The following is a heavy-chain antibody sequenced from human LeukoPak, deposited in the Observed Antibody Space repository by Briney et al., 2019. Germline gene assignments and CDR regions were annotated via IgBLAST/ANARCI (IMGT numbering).Heavy chain of an antibody. CDR1: GYTFTVYY. V-gene: IGHV1-18*04. CDR3: ARDPWATGPSDY. J-gene: IGHJ4*02. Sequence: ASVKVSCKASGYTFTVYYIHWVRQAPGQGLEWLGWIDPNSGVTNYAQKLQGRVTMTTDTSTSTAYMELRSLRSDDTAVYYCARDPWATGPSDYWGQGTLVTVSS. D-gene: IGHD5-12*01. CDR2: IDPNSGVT.